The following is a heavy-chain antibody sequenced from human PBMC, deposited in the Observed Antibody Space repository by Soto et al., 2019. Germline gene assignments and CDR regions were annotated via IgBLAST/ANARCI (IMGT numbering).Heavy chain of an antibody. V-gene: IGHV4-34*01. CDR3: ACFRSMATIGSRWIYHDY. J-gene: IGHJ4*02. CDR1: GGSFSGYY. CDR2: INHSGST. D-gene: IGHD5-12*01. Sequence: SETLSLTCAVYGGSFSGYYWSWIRQPPGKGLEWIGEINHSGSTNYNPSLKSRVTISVDTSKNQFSLKLSSVTAADTAVYYCACFRSMATIGSRWIYHDYWGQGTLVTVSS.